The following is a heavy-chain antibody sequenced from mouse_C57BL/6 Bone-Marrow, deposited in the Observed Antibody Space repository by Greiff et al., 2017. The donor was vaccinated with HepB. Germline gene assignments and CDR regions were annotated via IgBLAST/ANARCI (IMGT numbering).Heavy chain of an antibody. Sequence: VQLQQPGAELVKPGASVKLSCKASGYTFTSYWMHWVKQRPGQGLEWIGMIHPNSGSTNYNEKFKSKATLTVDKSSSTAYMQLSSLTSEDSAVYYCGRGGYGSSWGYFDVWGTGTTVTVSS. V-gene: IGHV1-64*01. D-gene: IGHD1-1*01. J-gene: IGHJ1*03. CDR1: GYTFTSYW. CDR2: IHPNSGST. CDR3: GRGGYGSSWGYFDV.